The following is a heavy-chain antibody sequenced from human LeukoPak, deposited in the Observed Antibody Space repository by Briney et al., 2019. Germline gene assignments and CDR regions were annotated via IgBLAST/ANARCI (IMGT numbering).Heavy chain of an antibody. CDR1: GFTFSNYA. Sequence: PGGSLRLSCAASGFTFSNYAMNWVRQAPGKGLEWVSAISGSGGSTYYADSVNGRFTISRDSSKNTLYLQMNILRAEDTAVYYRAKDQNYDNSGYYYSSNWFDPWGQGTLVTVSS. D-gene: IGHD3-22*01. V-gene: IGHV3-23*01. J-gene: IGHJ5*02. CDR3: AKDQNYDNSGYYYSSNWFDP. CDR2: ISGSGGST.